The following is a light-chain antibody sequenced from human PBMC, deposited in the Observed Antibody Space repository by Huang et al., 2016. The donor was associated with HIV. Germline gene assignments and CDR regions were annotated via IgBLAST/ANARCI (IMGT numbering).Light chain of an antibody. J-gene: IGKJ1*01. V-gene: IGKV2-28*01. Sequence: DIVMTQSPLSLPVTPGEPASISCRSSPSLLHSKGSNYLDWFLQKPGQSPQLLIYVGSRRASGVRDRCSGSGSGTDFTMKISRVEAGDGGVYYCMRALQTPWTFGQGTKVEIK. CDR2: VGS. CDR3: MRALQTPWT. CDR1: PSLLHSKGSNY.